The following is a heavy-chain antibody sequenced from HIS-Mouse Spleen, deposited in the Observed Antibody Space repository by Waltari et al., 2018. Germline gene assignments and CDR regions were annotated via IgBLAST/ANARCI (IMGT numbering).Heavy chain of an antibody. CDR3: AREIPYSSSWYDWYFDL. CDR2: IYYSWST. D-gene: IGHD6-13*01. J-gene: IGHJ2*01. V-gene: IGHV4-39*07. Sequence: QLQLQESGPGLVKPSETLSLTCTVSGGSISSSSYYRGGIRQPPGKGLEWIGGIYYSWSTYYNPSLKSRVTISVDTSKNQFSLKLSSVTAADTAVYYCAREIPYSSSWYDWYFDLWGRGTLVTVSS. CDR1: GGSISSSSYY.